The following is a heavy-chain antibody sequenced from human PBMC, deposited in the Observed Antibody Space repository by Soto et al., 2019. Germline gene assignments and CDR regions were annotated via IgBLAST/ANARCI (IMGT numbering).Heavy chain of an antibody. J-gene: IGHJ4*02. CDR2: IKSKTDGGTT. CDR1: GFTFSNAW. V-gene: IGHV3-15*01. Sequence: EVQLVESGGGLVKPGGSLRLSCAASGFTFSNAWMSWVRQAPGKGLEWVGRIKSKTDGGTTDYAAPVKGRFTISRDDSKNTLYLQMNSLKTEDTAVYYCTTELLWFGHEDYWGQGTLVTVSS. D-gene: IGHD3-10*01. CDR3: TTELLWFGHEDY.